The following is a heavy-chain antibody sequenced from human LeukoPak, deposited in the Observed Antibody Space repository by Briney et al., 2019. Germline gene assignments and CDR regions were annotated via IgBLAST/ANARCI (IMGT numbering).Heavy chain of an antibody. J-gene: IGHJ4*02. D-gene: IGHD6-19*01. CDR2: INHSGST. CDR1: GGSFSGYY. V-gene: IGHV4-34*01. CDR3: ARVPRGVAVAGTRKYYFDY. Sequence: PSETLSLTCAVYGGSFSGYYWSWIRQPPGKGLEWIGEINHSGSTNYNPSLKSRVTIPVDTSKNQFSLELSSVTVADTAVYYCARVPRGVAVAGTRKYYFDYWGQGTLVTVSS.